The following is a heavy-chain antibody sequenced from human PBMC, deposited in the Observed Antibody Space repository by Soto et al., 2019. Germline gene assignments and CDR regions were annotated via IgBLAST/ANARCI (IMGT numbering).Heavy chain of an antibody. CDR1: GWSFGGYD. J-gene: IGHJ4*02. V-gene: IGHV4-34*09. CDR2: INHSGST. CDR3: ARTPDV. Sequence: SETLSLTCAVYGWSFGGYDWTWIRQPPGTGLEWIGEINHSGSTYYNPSLKSRLTISVDTSKNQFSLKLSSVTAADTAGYYCARTPDVWGQGTLVTVFS.